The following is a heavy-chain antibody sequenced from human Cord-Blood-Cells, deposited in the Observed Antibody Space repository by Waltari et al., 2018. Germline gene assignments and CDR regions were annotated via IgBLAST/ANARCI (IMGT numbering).Heavy chain of an antibody. V-gene: IGHV3-30-3*01. D-gene: IGHD7-27*01. J-gene: IGHJ3*02. CDR3: ARAQTGVGAFDI. CDR1: GFTFSSYA. Sequence: QVQLVESGGGVVQPGRSLRLSCAASGFTFSSYAMHWVRQAPGKGLEWVAGISYDGSNKYYADSVKCRFTISRDNSKNTLYLQMNSLRAEDTAVYYCARAQTGVGAFDIWGQGTMVTVSS. CDR2: ISYDGSNK.